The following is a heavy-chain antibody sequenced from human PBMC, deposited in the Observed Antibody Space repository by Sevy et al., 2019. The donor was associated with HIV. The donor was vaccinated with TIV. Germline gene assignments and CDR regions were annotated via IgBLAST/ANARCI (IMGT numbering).Heavy chain of an antibody. Sequence: ASVKVSCKVSGKTLSQLSMHWVRQAPGKRLEWLGTFDPEDGETRYAQKLQGRVTMTEDTSTDTAYMELRSLRSEDTALYYCATTKDYYESSGSPFDYWGQGTLVTVSS. CDR3: ATTKDYYESSGSPFDY. V-gene: IGHV1-24*01. CDR1: GKTLSQLS. J-gene: IGHJ4*02. CDR2: FDPEDGET. D-gene: IGHD3-22*01.